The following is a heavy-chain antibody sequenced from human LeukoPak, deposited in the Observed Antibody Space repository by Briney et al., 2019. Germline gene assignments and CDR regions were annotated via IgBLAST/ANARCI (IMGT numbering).Heavy chain of an antibody. V-gene: IGHV1-69*04. D-gene: IGHD5-18*01. CDR1: GGTFISYA. CDR2: IIPILGIA. Sequence: GASVTVSFKASGGTFISYAISWVGQAPGQGGEWVGRIIPILGIANYAQQFQRRVTIPADKSTSTAYMELSSLRSEDTAVYYCARDIPKTVDTAMSGWGQGTLVTVSS. J-gene: IGHJ4*02. CDR3: ARDIPKTVDTAMSG.